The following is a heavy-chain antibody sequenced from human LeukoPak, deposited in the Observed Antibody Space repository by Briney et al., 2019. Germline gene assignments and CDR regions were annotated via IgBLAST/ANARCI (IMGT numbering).Heavy chain of an antibody. V-gene: IGHV1-2*02. J-gene: IGHJ4*02. Sequence: ASVKVSCKASGYTFTGYYMHWVRQAPGQGLEWMGWINPNSGGTNYAQKFQGRVTMTTDTSTSTAYMELRSLRSDDTAVYYCARTAAAGPIFDYWGQGTLVTVSS. D-gene: IGHD6-13*01. CDR1: GYTFTGYY. CDR3: ARTAAAGPIFDY. CDR2: INPNSGGT.